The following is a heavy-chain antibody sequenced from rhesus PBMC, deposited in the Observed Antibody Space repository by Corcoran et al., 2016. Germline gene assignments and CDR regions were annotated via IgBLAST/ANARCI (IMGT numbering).Heavy chain of an antibody. CDR1: GYTFTELS. Sequence: EVQLVPSGAEVKKPGASVKVSCKVSGYTFTELSMHWVRQAPGKGLVWKGGVDPVYGEIIPAEKFRGRVTMTEGTSTDTAYMELSSLRSEDTAVYYCARVSTFGGSLDVWGRGVLVTVSS. J-gene: IGHJ5-2*02. CDR2: VDPVYGEI. V-gene: IGHV1-156*01. D-gene: IGHD2-15*01. CDR3: ARVSTFGGSLDV.